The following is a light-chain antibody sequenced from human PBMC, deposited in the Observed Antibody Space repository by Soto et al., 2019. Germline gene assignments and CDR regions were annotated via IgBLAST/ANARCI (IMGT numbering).Light chain of an antibody. V-gene: IGKV1-27*01. Sequence: DVQMTQSPSSLSASVGDRVTITCRASQGISSFLAWYQQIPGKVPKLLICSASTLQSVVPSRFSGSGSGTDFTLTISSLQPDDFATYYCQQYNSYSFGQGTKVDIK. CDR1: QGISSF. CDR3: QQYNSYS. CDR2: SAS. J-gene: IGKJ1*01.